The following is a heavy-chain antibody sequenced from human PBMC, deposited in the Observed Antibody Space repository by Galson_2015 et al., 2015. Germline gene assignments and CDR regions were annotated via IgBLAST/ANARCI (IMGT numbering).Heavy chain of an antibody. D-gene: IGHD2-15*01. CDR3: ARGSRDIVVVVAEELDY. Sequence: SLRLSCAASGFTFSSYGMHWVRQAPGKGLEWVAVIWYDGSNKYYADSVKGRFTISRDNSKNTLYLQMNSLRAEDTAVYYCARGSRDIVVVVAEELDYWGQGTLVTVSS. CDR1: GFTFSSYG. V-gene: IGHV3-33*01. CDR2: IWYDGSNK. J-gene: IGHJ4*02.